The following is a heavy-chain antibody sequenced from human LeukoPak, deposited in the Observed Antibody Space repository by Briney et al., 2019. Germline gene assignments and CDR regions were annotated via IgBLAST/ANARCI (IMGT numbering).Heavy chain of an antibody. CDR1: GYTFTGYY. CDR3: ARDNGYTSGWYFDY. V-gene: IGHV1-2*06. D-gene: IGHD6-19*01. J-gene: IGHJ4*02. Sequence: APVKVSCKASGYTFTGYYIHWVRQAPGQGLEWMGRINPNSGDTNYVQKFQGRVTMTRDTSISTAYMEVSRLRSDDTAVYYCARDNGYTSGWYFDYWGQGTLVTVSS. CDR2: INPNSGDT.